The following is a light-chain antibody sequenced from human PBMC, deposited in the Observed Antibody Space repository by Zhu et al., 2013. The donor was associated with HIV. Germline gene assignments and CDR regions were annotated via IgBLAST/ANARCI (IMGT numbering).Light chain of an antibody. Sequence: DIQMTQSPSSVSASVGDRVTITCRASRVINSYLAWFQRKPGKAPKSLMFAASTLQSGVPSRFSGSRSGTEFNLTITSLQPEDFATYYCLQYNTFPHTFGQGTKVEIK. CDR1: RVINSY. CDR3: LQYNTFPHT. CDR2: AAS. J-gene: IGKJ2*01. V-gene: IGKV1-16*01.